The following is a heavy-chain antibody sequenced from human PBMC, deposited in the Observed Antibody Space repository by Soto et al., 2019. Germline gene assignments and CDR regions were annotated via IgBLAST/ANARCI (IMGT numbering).Heavy chain of an antibody. Sequence: PSETLSLTCAVYGGSFSGYYWSWIRQPPGKGLEWIGEINHSGSTNYNPSLKSRVTISVDTSKNQFSLKLSSVTAADTAVYYCARVHSSSWYGTWFGPWGQGTLVTVSS. D-gene: IGHD6-13*01. V-gene: IGHV4-34*01. CDR3: ARVHSSSWYGTWFGP. J-gene: IGHJ5*02. CDR1: GGSFSGYY. CDR2: INHSGST.